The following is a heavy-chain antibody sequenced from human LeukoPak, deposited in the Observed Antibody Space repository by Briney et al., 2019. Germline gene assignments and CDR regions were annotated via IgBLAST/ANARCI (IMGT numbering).Heavy chain of an antibody. V-gene: IGHV4-4*07. D-gene: IGHD3-22*01. Sequence: WETLSLPCSVSGDSITGYYWGWIRQPPGKGLEWLGRIQNSGSNNYNPSLTSRVPISADTSQNQFSLTLSYATTAHPAVYFCVKWMRVGDSFDIWGQGTMVTVSS. CDR1: GDSITGYY. J-gene: IGHJ3*02. CDR3: VKWMRVGDSFDI. CDR2: IQNSGSN.